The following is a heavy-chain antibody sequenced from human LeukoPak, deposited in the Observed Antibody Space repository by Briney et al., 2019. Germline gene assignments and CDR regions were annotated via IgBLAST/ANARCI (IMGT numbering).Heavy chain of an antibody. Sequence: GGSLRLSCAASGFTVSSYYMSWVRQAPGKGLEWVSIIYSGGSTYYADSVKGRFTISRDSSQNTLYLQMNSLRAEDTAVYYCARETSGSYYPVDYWGQGTLVTVSS. CDR1: GFTVSSYY. V-gene: IGHV3-66*01. CDR2: IYSGGST. CDR3: ARETSGSYYPVDY. J-gene: IGHJ4*02. D-gene: IGHD1-26*01.